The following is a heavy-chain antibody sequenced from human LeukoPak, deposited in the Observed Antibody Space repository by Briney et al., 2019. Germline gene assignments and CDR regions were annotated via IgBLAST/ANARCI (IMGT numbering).Heavy chain of an antibody. V-gene: IGHV3-7*03. J-gene: IGHJ4*02. Sequence: GGSLRLSCAASGFTFSSYWMSWVRQAPGKGLEWVANIKQDGSEKYYVDSVKGRFTISRDNAKNSLYLHMNSLRAEDTAVYYCAKGQITRSDRFDYWGQGTLVTVSS. CDR3: AKGQITRSDRFDY. D-gene: IGHD3-16*01. CDR2: IKQDGSEK. CDR1: GFTFSSYW.